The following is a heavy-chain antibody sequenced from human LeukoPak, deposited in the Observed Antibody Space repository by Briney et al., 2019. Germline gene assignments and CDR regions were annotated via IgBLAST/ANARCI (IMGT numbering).Heavy chain of an antibody. Sequence: ASVTVSCKASGYTFTSYGISWVRQAPGQGLEWMGWISAYNGNTNYAQKLQGRVTMTTDTSTSTAYMELRSLRSDDTAGYYCARDKEYSSSSDYWGQGTLVTVSS. CDR1: GYTFTSYG. V-gene: IGHV1-18*01. J-gene: IGHJ4*02. CDR3: ARDKEYSSSSDY. D-gene: IGHD6-13*01. CDR2: ISAYNGNT.